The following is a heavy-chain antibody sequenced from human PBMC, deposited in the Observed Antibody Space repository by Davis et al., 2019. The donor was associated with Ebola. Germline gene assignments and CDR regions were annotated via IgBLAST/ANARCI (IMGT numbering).Heavy chain of an antibody. CDR2: IWYGGSNK. D-gene: IGHD4-17*01. CDR1: GFTFSSYG. CDR3: ARVNRHGDPDY. Sequence: GGSLRLSCVASGFTFSSYGMHWVRQAPGKGLEWVAVIWYGGSNKYYADSVKGRFTISRDNSKNTLYLQMNSLRAEDTAVYYCARVNRHGDPDYWGQGTLVTVSS. V-gene: IGHV3-33*01. J-gene: IGHJ4*02.